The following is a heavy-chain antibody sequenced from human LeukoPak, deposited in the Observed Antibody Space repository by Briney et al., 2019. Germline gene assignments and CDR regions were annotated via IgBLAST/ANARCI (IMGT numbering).Heavy chain of an antibody. CDR2: INHSGST. CDR3: AARMITFGGVTHFDY. D-gene: IGHD3-16*01. Sequence: SETLSLTCAVYGGSFSGYYWSWIRQPPGKGLEWIGEINHSGSTNYNPSLKSRVTISVDTPKNQFSLKLSSVTAADTAVYYCAARMITFGGVTHFDYWGQGTLVTVSS. V-gene: IGHV4-34*01. J-gene: IGHJ4*02. CDR1: GGSFSGYY.